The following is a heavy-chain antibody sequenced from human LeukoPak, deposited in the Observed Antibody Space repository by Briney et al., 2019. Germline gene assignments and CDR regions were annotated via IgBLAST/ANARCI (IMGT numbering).Heavy chain of an antibody. D-gene: IGHD6-13*01. Sequence: GRSLRLSCAASGFTFDDYAMHWVRQAPGKGLEWVSGISWNSGSIGYADSVKGRFTISRDNAKNSLYLQMNSLRAEDTASYYCAKDRASSSWYWFDPWGQGTLVTVSS. CDR2: ISWNSGSI. CDR3: AKDRASSSWYWFDP. CDR1: GFTFDDYA. V-gene: IGHV3-9*01. J-gene: IGHJ5*02.